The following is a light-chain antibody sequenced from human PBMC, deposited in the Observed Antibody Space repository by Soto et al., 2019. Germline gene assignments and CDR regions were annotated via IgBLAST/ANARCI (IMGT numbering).Light chain of an antibody. J-gene: IGKJ1*01. CDR1: QSVSSN. V-gene: IGKV3-15*01. CDR3: QQYNNWPPT. Sequence: EIVMTQSPATLSVSPGERATLSCRASQSVSSNFAWYQQKPGQSPRLLINGASTRATGIPARFSGSGSRTEFTLTISSLQSEDFAVYYCQQYNNWPPTFGQGTKVEFK. CDR2: GAS.